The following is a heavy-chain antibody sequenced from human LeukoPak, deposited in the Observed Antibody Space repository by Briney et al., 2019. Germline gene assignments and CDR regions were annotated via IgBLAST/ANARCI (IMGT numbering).Heavy chain of an antibody. CDR3: ARGLGGNTMVRGNLDY. D-gene: IGHD3-10*01. Sequence: SETLSLTCTVSGGSISSRTYYWGWIRQPPGKGLEWIGSIYYSGSTNYNPSLKSRVTISVDTSKNQFSLKLSYVTAADTAVYYCARGLGGNTMVRGNLDYWGQGTLVTVSS. CDR2: IYYSGST. V-gene: IGHV4-39*07. J-gene: IGHJ4*02. CDR1: GGSISSRTYY.